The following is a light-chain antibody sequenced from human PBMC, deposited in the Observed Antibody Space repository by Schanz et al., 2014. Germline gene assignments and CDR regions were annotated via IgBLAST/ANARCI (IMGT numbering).Light chain of an antibody. J-gene: IGKJ5*01. V-gene: IGKV3-15*01. CDR3: QQCKIFPIT. CDR2: AAS. Sequence: EIVMTQSPATLSVSPGDRATLSCRASQIVSSNLAWYQQRPGQAPRLLFYAASTRATGVPARFSGSGSGTEFTLTISSLQSEDFATYYCQQCKIFPITFGQGTRLVIK. CDR1: QIVSSN.